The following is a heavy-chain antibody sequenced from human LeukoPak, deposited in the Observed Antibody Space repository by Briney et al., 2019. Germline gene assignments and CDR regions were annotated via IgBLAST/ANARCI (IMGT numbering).Heavy chain of an antibody. CDR2: INHSGST. Sequence: SETLSLTCAVYGGSFSGYYWSWIRQPPGKGLEWVGEINHSGSTNYNPSLKSRVTISVDTSKNQFSLKLNSVTATDTAVYYCARHYGPWGQGTLVTVSS. CDR1: GGSFSGYY. CDR3: ARHYGP. D-gene: IGHD3-16*01. J-gene: IGHJ4*02. V-gene: IGHV4-34*01.